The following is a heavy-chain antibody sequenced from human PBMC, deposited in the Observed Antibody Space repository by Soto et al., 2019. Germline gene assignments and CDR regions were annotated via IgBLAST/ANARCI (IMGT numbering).Heavy chain of an antibody. J-gene: IGHJ3*02. D-gene: IGHD2-15*01. Sequence: EVQLVESGGGLVKPGGSLRLSCAASGFTYSSYSMNWVRQAPGKGLEWVSSISSSSSYIYYADSVKGRFTISRDNAKNSLYLQINSLRAEDTAVYYCARTYCSGGSCPHWAFDIWGQGTMVSVSS. CDR3: ARTYCSGGSCPHWAFDI. CDR1: GFTYSSYS. CDR2: ISSSSSYI. V-gene: IGHV3-21*01.